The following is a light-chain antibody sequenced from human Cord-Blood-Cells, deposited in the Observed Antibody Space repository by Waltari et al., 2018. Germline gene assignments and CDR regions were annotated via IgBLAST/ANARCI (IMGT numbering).Light chain of an antibody. V-gene: IGLV2-11*01. CDR2: DVS. CDR3: CSYAGSYTYV. Sequence: QSALTQPRSVSGSPGQSVTISCTGTSSDVGGYNYVSWYQQHPGKAPKLMIYDVSKRPSGVPVRFSGSKSGNTASLTISGLQADDEADYYCCSYAGSYTYVFGTGTKVTVL. CDR1: SSDVGGYNY. J-gene: IGLJ1*01.